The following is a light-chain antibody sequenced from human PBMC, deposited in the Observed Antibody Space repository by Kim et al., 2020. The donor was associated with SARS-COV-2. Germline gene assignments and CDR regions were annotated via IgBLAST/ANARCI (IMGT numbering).Light chain of an antibody. CDR2: AAS. J-gene: IGKJ1*01. CDR3: LQYHTYPWT. Sequence: GDRVTITCRASQGIRDDLSWYQQKPGKAPKRLISAASSWQSEVPSRFSGSGYGTEFTLTISSLQPEDFATYYCLQYHTYPWTFGQGTKVDIK. V-gene: IGKV1-17*01. CDR1: QGIRDD.